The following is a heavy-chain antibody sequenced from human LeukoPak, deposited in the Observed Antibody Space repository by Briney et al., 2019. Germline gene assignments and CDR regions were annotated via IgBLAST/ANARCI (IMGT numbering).Heavy chain of an antibody. D-gene: IGHD3-9*01. J-gene: IGHJ4*02. CDR2: IYYSGST. CDR3: ARFSGDYDILTGYYGY. Sequence: SETLSLTCTVSGGSISSYYWSWIRQPPGKGLEWIWYIYYSGSTNYNPSLTSRVTISVDTSKNQFSLKLSSVTAADTAVYYCARFSGDYDILTGYYGYWGQGTLVTVSS. V-gene: IGHV4-59*01. CDR1: GGSISSYY.